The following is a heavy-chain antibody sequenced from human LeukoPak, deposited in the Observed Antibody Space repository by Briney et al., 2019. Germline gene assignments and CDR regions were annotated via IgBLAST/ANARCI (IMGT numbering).Heavy chain of an antibody. CDR1: GFSFRKYW. CDR2: ISSDGSST. J-gene: IGHJ4*02. D-gene: IGHD5-18*01. V-gene: IGHV3-74*03. CDR3: ARGFSYGYSDY. Sequence: GGSLRLSCAASGFSFRKYWMYWVRQAPGKGLVWVSRISSDGSSTKYEDSVKGRFTISRDTATNTLYLQMSSLRAEDTAVYYCARGFSYGYSDYWGQGTLVTVSS.